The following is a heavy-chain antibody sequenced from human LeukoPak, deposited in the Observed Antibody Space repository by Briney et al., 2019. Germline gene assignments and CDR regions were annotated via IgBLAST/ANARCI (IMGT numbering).Heavy chain of an antibody. D-gene: IGHD6-19*01. V-gene: IGHV4-39*02. Sequence: KTSETLSLTCTVSGGSISSSSYYWGWIRQPPGKGLEWIGSIYYSGSTYYNQSPKSRVTISVDTTKNQFSRKLSAVTAADTAWYYCAREAVRTHYSSMDYYYYMDVWGKGTTVTVSS. CDR2: IYYSGST. J-gene: IGHJ6*03. CDR3: AREAVRTHYSSMDYYYYMDV. CDR1: GGSISSSSYY.